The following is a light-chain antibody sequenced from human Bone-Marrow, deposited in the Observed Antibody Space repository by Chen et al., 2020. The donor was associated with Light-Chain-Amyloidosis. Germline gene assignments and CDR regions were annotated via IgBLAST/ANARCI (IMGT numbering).Light chain of an antibody. CDR1: SSDVGGDNH. J-gene: IGLJ1*01. CDR3: SSYTITNTLV. CDR2: EVT. Sequence: QSALTQPASVSGSPGQSITISCTGTSSDVGGDNHVSWYQQHPDKAPKLMIYEVTNRPSWVPDRCSGSKSDNTASLTISELQTEAEADYFCSSYTITNTLVFGSGTRVTVL. V-gene: IGLV2-14*01.